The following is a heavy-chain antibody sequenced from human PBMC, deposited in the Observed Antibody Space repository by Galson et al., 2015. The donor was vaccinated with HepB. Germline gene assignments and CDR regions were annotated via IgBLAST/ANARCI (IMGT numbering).Heavy chain of an antibody. J-gene: IGHJ4*02. CDR3: AGQWFRHYYYFDY. CDR2: IYSGGST. Sequence: SLRLSCAASGFTVSSNYMSWVRQAPGKGLEWVSVIYSGGSTYYADSVKGRFTISRDNSKNTLYLQMNSLRAEDTAVYYCAGQWFRHYYYFDYWGQGTLVTVSS. D-gene: IGHD3-22*01. V-gene: IGHV3-53*01. CDR1: GFTVSSNY.